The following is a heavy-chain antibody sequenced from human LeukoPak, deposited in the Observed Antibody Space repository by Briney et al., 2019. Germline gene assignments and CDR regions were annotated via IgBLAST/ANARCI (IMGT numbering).Heavy chain of an antibody. V-gene: IGHV3-33*01. CDR1: GFTFSTYG. D-gene: IGHD2-8*01. Sequence: GGSLRLSCAASGFTFSTYGMHWIRQAPGKGLEWVAVIWYDGSNSYHADFVKGRITISRDNSRNTLYLQMNSLRAEDTAVYYCARDKNGWYDSWGQGTLVTVSS. CDR2: IWYDGSNS. CDR3: ARDKNGWYDS. J-gene: IGHJ5*01.